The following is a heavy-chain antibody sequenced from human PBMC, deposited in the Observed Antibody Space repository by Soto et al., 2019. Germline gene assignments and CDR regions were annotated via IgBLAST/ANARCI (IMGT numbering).Heavy chain of an antibody. Sequence: SETLSLTCAVYGGSFRGYYWSWIRQPPGKGLEWIGEINHSGSTNYNPSLKSRVTISVDTSKNQFSLKLSSVTAADTAVYYCARDQRNYYYGMDVWGQGTTVTVSS. J-gene: IGHJ6*02. CDR3: ARDQRNYYYGMDV. V-gene: IGHV4-34*01. CDR2: INHSGST. CDR1: GGSFRGYY.